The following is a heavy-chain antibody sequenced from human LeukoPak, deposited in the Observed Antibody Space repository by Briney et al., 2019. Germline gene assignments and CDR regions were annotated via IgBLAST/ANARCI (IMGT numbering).Heavy chain of an antibody. CDR2: ISASGGST. V-gene: IGHV3-23*01. CDR3: AKDMGNYYDSSGYHPYYFDY. J-gene: IGHJ4*02. CDR1: GFTFSSYW. Sequence: PGGSLRLSCAASGFTFSSYWMHWVRQAPGKGLEWVSGISASGGSTYYADSVKGRFTISRDNSKNTLYLQMNSLRAEDTAVYYCAKDMGNYYDSSGYHPYYFDYWGQGTLVTVSS. D-gene: IGHD3-22*01.